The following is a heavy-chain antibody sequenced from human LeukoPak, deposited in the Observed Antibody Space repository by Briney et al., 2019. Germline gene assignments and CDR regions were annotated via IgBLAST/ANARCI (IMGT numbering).Heavy chain of an antibody. Sequence: GGSLRLSCAASGFTFDDYAMHWVRQAPGKGLEWVSGISWNSGSIGYADSVKGRFTISRDNAKNSLYLQMNSLRAEDTALYYCAKGLVAAGQSYFDYWGQGTLVTVSS. CDR3: AKGLVAAGQSYFDY. D-gene: IGHD2-15*01. J-gene: IGHJ4*02. CDR1: GFTFDDYA. V-gene: IGHV3-9*01. CDR2: ISWNSGSI.